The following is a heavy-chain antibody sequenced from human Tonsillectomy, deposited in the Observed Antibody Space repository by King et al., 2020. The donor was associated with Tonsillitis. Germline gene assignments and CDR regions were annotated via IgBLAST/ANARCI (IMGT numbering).Heavy chain of an antibody. CDR3: ATHRAASDRLDP. V-gene: IGHV4-59*08. Sequence: QLQESGPGLVKPSETLSLICTVSGGSISTYYWSWIRQPPGKGLEWIGYIYSSGSTNYNPSLRSRVTISVDTSKNQFSLKLSSVGAADTAVYYCATHRAASDRLDPWGQGTLVTVSS. D-gene: IGHD2-15*01. CDR1: GGSISTYY. CDR2: IYSSGST. J-gene: IGHJ5*02.